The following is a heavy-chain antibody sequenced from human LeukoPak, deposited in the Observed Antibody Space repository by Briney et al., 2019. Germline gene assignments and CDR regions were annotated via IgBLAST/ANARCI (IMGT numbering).Heavy chain of an antibody. CDR3: AKIVAAAGRFFDY. CDR2: ISGSGGST. Sequence: GGSLRLSCAASGFTFSSYAMSWVRQAPGKGLEWVSAISGSGGSTYYADSVKGRFTISRDNSKNTLYLEMNSLRAEDTAVYYCAKIVAAAGRFFDYWGQGTLVTVSS. V-gene: IGHV3-23*01. CDR1: GFTFSSYA. J-gene: IGHJ4*02. D-gene: IGHD6-13*01.